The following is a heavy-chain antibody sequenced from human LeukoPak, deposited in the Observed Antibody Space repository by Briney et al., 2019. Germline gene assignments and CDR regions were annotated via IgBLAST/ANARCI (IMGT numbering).Heavy chain of an antibody. Sequence: SETLSLTCTVSGDSISGYYWSWIRQPPGKGLEWIGYIYYSGTTYYNPSLKSRVTMSVDMSKNQFSLKLTSVTAADTAVYYCARASGSYPYHFDYWGQGTLVTVSS. J-gene: IGHJ4*02. CDR3: ARASGSYPYHFDY. CDR2: IYYSGTT. D-gene: IGHD1-26*01. V-gene: IGHV4-59*01. CDR1: GDSISGYY.